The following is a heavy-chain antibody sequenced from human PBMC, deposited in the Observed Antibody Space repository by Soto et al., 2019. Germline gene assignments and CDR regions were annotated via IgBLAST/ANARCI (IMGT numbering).Heavy chain of an antibody. D-gene: IGHD3-22*01. J-gene: IGHJ2*01. CDR3: ARDLGYYDGSGFHLARYFDL. CDR1: GDSITSYY. CDR2: VSYSGST. V-gene: IGHV4-59*01. Sequence: QVQLQESGPGLVKPSETLSLICTVSGDSITSYYWSWIRQPPGKGLEWIGHVSYSGSTNFNPSLNGRVTMSLDTSKSHFSLRLSSVTAAYTAMYFCARDLGYYDGSGFHLARYFDLWGRGTLVTVSS.